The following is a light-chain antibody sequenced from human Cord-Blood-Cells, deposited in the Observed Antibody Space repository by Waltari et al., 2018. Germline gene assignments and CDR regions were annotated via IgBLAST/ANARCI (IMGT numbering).Light chain of an antibody. Sequence: EIVLTHPPATLSLSPGERATLSCRASQSVSSYLAWYQQKTRQAPSLLIYDASDRATGIPARFSSSGSGTNFTLTISSLEPEDFAVVYCRQRSNWPPVTFGPGTKVDIK. V-gene: IGKV3-11*01. CDR2: DAS. CDR1: QSVSSY. CDR3: RQRSNWPPVT. J-gene: IGKJ3*01.